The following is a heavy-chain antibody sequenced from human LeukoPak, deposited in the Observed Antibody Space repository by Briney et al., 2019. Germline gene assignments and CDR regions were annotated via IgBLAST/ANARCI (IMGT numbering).Heavy chain of an antibody. Sequence: GGSLRLSCAASGFTFNSYWMHRVRQAPGKGLVWVSRINSDGSRTSYAESVKGRFTISRDNAKNTLYLQMNSLRAEDTAVYYCAREYGSGSYLIFDYWGQGTLVTVSS. CDR2: INSDGSRT. D-gene: IGHD3-10*01. V-gene: IGHV3-74*01. J-gene: IGHJ4*02. CDR1: GFTFNSYW. CDR3: AREYGSGSYLIFDY.